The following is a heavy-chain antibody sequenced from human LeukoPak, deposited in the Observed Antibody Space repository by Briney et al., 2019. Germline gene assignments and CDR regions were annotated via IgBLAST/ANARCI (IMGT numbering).Heavy chain of an antibody. V-gene: IGHV1-69*05. J-gene: IGHJ4*02. CDR1: GGTFSSYA. Sequence: PVKVSCKASGGTFSSYAISWVRQAPGQGLEWMGGIIPIFGTANYAQKFQGRVTITTDESTSTAYMELSSLRSEDTAVYYCARGPLYGLYYFDYWGQGTLVTVSS. D-gene: IGHD2-2*02. CDR2: IIPIFGTA. CDR3: ARGPLYGLYYFDY.